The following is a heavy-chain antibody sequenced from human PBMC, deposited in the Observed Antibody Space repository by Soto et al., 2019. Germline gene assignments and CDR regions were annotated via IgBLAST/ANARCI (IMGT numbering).Heavy chain of an antibody. V-gene: IGHV3-33*01. Sequence: QVQLVESGGGVVQPGRSLRLSCAASGLNFNRNGMHWVRQAPGKGLEWVAVIWYDGSKESYSDSVKGRFTISRDNSKNMLYLLMNSVRVEDTAVYFCARVRSAGNYFYYGMDVWGQGTTVTVSS. CDR2: IWYDGSKE. CDR1: GLNFNRNG. D-gene: IGHD1-1*01. J-gene: IGHJ6*02. CDR3: ARVRSAGNYFYYGMDV.